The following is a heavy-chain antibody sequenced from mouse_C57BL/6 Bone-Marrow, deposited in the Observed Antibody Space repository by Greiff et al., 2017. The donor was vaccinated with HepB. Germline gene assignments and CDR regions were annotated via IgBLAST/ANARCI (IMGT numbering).Heavy chain of an antibody. CDR2: IYPRSGNT. J-gene: IGHJ1*03. CDR1: GYTFTSYG. Sequence: LQESGAELARPGASVKLSCKASGYTFTSYGISWVKQRTGQGLEWIGEIYPRSGNTYYNEKFKGKATLTADKSSSTAYMELRSLTSEDSAVYFCARGGFLLLRSWYFDVWGTGTTVTVSS. D-gene: IGHD1-1*01. V-gene: IGHV1-81*01. CDR3: ARGGFLLLRSWYFDV.